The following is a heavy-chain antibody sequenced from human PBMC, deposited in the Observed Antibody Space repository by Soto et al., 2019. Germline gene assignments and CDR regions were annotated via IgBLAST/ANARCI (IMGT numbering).Heavy chain of an antibody. J-gene: IGHJ6*02. CDR3: ARDGQIAAPYYYYGMDV. V-gene: IGHV3-21*01. D-gene: IGHD6-13*01. Sequence: GGSLRLSCAASGFTFSSYSMNWVRQAPGKGLEWVSSISSSSSYIYYADSVKGRFTISRDNAKNSLYLQMNSLRAEDTAVYYCARDGQIAAPYYYYGMDVWGQGTTVTVSS. CDR1: GFTFSSYS. CDR2: ISSSSSYI.